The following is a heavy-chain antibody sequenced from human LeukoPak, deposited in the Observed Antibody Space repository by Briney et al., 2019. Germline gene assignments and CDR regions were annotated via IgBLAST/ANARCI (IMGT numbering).Heavy chain of an antibody. V-gene: IGHV1-2*06. Sequence: ASVKVSCKASGYTFTGYYMHWVRQAPGQGLEWMGRINPNSGGTNYAQKFQGRVTMTRDTSISTAYMELSRLGSDDTAVYYCARVRERRNFDYWGQGTLVTVSS. J-gene: IGHJ4*02. CDR3: ARVRERRNFDY. CDR2: INPNSGGT. CDR1: GYTFTGYY.